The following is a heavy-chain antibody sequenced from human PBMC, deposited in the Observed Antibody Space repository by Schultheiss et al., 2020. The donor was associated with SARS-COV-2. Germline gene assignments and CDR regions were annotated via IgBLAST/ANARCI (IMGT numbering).Heavy chain of an antibody. CDR2: IRYDGSNK. D-gene: IGHD3-10*01. CDR1: GFTFSSYA. Sequence: GESLKISCAASGFTFSSYAMSWVRQAPGKGLEWVAFIRYDGSNKYYADSVKGRFTISRDNSKNTLYLQMNSLRAEDTAVYYCARGAYKSLWFGELSFDFDYWGQGTLVTVSS. J-gene: IGHJ4*02. V-gene: IGHV3-30*02. CDR3: ARGAYKSLWFGELSFDFDY.